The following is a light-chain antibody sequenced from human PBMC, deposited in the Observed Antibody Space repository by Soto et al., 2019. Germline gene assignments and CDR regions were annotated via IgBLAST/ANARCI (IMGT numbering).Light chain of an antibody. J-gene: IGKJ1*01. Sequence: EIVLTQSPGTLSLSPGERATLSCRASQIVSSNYLAWYQQKPGQAPRLLIYGASNRATGIPDRISGSGSGTDFTLTISRLEPEDFAVYYCQQYASSPRTFGQGTNVDIK. CDR1: QIVSSNY. V-gene: IGKV3-20*01. CDR3: QQYASSPRT. CDR2: GAS.